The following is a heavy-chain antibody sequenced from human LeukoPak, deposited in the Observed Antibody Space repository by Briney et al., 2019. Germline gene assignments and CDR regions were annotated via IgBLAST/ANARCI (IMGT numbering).Heavy chain of an antibody. V-gene: IGHV4-4*07. J-gene: IGHJ6*02. CDR1: GGSISSYY. Sequence: SETLSLTCTVSGGSISSYYWSWIRQPAGKGLEWIGRIYTSGSTNYNPSLKSRVTMSVDTSKNQFSLKLSSVTAEDTAVYYCARVLLRYCSSTSCYTGIGYYYYGVDVWGQGTTVTVSS. CDR3: ARVLLRYCSSTSCYTGIGYYYYGVDV. CDR2: IYTSGST. D-gene: IGHD2-2*02.